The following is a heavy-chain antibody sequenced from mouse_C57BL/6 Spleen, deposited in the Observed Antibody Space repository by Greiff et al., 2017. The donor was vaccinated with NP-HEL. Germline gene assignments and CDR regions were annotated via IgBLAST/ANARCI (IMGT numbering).Heavy chain of an antibody. D-gene: IGHD2-5*01. J-gene: IGHJ2*01. CDR2: INPSTGGT. V-gene: IGHV1-42*01. CDR1: GYSFTGYY. Sequence: VQLKQSGPELVKPGASVKISCKASGYSFTGYYMNWVKQSPEKSLEWIGEINPSTGGTTYNQKFKAKATLTVDKSSSTAYMQLKSLTSEDSAVYYCARGSKDYWGQGTTLTVSS. CDR3: ARGSKDY.